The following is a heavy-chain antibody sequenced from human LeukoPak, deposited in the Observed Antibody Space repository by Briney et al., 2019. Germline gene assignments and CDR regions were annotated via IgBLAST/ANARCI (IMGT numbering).Heavy chain of an antibody. J-gene: IGHJ3*02. CDR2: ISSSSSYI. V-gene: IGHV3-21*01. Sequence: GGSLRLSCAASGFTFSSYSMNWVRQAPGKGLEWFSSISSSSSYIYYADSVKGRFTISRDNAKNSLYLQMNSLRAEDTAVYYCARVAVAGTGAFDIWGQGTMVTVSS. CDR3: ARVAVAGTGAFDI. CDR1: GFTFSSYS. D-gene: IGHD6-19*01.